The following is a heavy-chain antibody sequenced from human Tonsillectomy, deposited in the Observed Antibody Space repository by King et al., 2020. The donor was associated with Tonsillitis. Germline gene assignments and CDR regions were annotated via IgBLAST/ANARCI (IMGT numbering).Heavy chain of an antibody. Sequence: TLKESGPTLVKPTQTLTLTCTFSGFSLSTSGVAVGWIRQPPGKALEWLALIYWDDDERYSPSLKNSLTITKDTSKNQVVLTMTNMDPVDTATYYCAHIGHGLRVYDYWGQGTLVTVSS. D-gene: IGHD5-12*01. V-gene: IGHV2-5*02. CDR1: GFSLSTSGVA. CDR3: AHIGHGLRVYDY. J-gene: IGHJ4*02. CDR2: IYWDDDE.